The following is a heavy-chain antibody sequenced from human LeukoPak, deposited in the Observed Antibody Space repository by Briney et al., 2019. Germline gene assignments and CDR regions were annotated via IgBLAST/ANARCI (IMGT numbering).Heavy chain of an antibody. CDR1: GFTFSSYS. D-gene: IGHD6-13*01. CDR2: ISSTSSYI. J-gene: IGHJ4*02. Sequence: GGSLRLSCAASGFTFSSYSMNWVRQAPGKGLEWDSSISSTSSYIFYADSVKGRFTISRDNAKNSLYLQMNSLRAEDAAVYYCARDPAAGREYYFDYWGQGTLVTVSS. CDR3: ARDPAAGREYYFDY. V-gene: IGHV3-21*01.